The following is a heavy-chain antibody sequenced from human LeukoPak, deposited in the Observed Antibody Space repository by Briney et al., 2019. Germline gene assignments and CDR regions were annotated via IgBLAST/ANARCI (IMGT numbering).Heavy chain of an antibody. CDR3: ARLGSGGMDV. Sequence: SETLSLTCTVSGGSMSSDYWSWIRRPPGKGLEWIGYIYYSGSTKYNPSLESRVTISVDTSQSQFSLKLSSVTAADTAVYYCARLGSGGMDVWGQGTTVTVSS. J-gene: IGHJ6*02. CDR2: IYYSGST. V-gene: IGHV4-59*08. CDR1: GGSMSSDY. D-gene: IGHD3-16*01.